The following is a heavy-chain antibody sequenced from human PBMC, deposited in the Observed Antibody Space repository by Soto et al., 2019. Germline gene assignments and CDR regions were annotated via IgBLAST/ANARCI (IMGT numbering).Heavy chain of an antibody. J-gene: IGHJ4*02. CDR3: ARSVGPLDY. CDR2: IPSSSSPI. D-gene: IGHD3-16*01. V-gene: IGHV3-48*02. CDR1: GFTFSPYS. Sequence: LRLSCAASGFTFSPYSMNWVRQAPGKGLEWIAYIPSSSSPIHYADSVQGRFTISRDNAGNSVHLQMNSLRDEDSAVYYCARSVGPLDYWGQGTLVTVSS.